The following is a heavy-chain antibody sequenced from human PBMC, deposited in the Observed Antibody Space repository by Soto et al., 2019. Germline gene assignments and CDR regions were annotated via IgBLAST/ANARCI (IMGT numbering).Heavy chain of an antibody. CDR3: ARDDYYDSNNWFDP. J-gene: IGHJ5*02. CDR2: IYTTGSA. CDR1: GVSIKTYY. Sequence: QVQLQESGPGLVKPSETLSLTCAVSGVSIKTYYWSWIRKPAGKGLEWIGRIYTTGSANHNPSLKSRVTMSVDTSKNQVALKLTSVTAADAGVYYCARDDYYDSNNWFDPWGPGILVTVST. V-gene: IGHV4-4*07. D-gene: IGHD3-9*01.